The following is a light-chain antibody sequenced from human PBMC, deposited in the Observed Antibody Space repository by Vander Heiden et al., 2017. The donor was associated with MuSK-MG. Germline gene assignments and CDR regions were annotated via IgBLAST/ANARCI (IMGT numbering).Light chain of an antibody. V-gene: IGLV2-14*03. Sequence: QSALSQPASVSGSPGQSVTISCSGTFNDIGSYNYVSWFQHHPGRAPKLLIYDVNRPVGDFARFSGSKSGNTASLTISGLQPEDEAYYYCSSYTTAKTLIFGGGTRLTVL. CDR2: DV. CDR3: SSYTTAKTLI. CDR1: FNDIGSYNY. J-gene: IGLJ2*01.